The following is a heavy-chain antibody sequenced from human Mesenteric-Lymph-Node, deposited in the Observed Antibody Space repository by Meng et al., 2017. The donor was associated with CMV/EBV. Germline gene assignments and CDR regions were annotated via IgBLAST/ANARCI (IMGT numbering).Heavy chain of an antibody. D-gene: IGHD5-12*01. CDR1: GGSISSYY. CDR2: ISGNGGST. CDR3: ARGYSGYDRPGLDY. V-gene: IGHV3-23*01. J-gene: IGHJ4*02. Sequence: ETLSLTCTVSGGSISSYYWSWIRQPPGKGLEWVSAISGNGGSTYYANSVKGRFTISRDNSKNTLYLQMNSLRGEDTAVYYCARGYSGYDRPGLDYWGQGTLVTVSS.